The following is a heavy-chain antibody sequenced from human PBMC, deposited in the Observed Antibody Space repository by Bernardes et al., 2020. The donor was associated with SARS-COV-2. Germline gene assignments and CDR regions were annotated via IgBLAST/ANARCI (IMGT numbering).Heavy chain of an antibody. V-gene: IGHV3-74*01. CDR2: LNEDGSIT. Sequence: SVPPSFVFSVLTFSAYWMHSVRQPTGKGLEWVSRLNEDGSITTYADSVKGRFTISRDNAKNTLYLQMHSLRVEDTATYYCVRDLAGGSGSWGQGTLVTVSS. CDR1: VLTFSAYW. J-gene: IGHJ4*02. CDR3: VRDLAGGSGS. D-gene: IGHD2-15*01.